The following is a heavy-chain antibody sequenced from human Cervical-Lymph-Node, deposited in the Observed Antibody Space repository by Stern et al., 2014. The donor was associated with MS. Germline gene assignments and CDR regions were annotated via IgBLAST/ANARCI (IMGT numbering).Heavy chain of an antibody. Sequence: VQLVQSGAEVKKPGVSLKISCKGSGYSFTANWIAWVRQIPGKGLEWMWFIYPGDSDTRYSPAFQAQVTISADKSISTAYLQWSSLKASDTAMYYCARDYGDYAFDYWGQGTLVTVSS. V-gene: IGHV5-51*01. D-gene: IGHD4-17*01. CDR1: GYSFTANW. CDR3: ARDYGDYAFDY. CDR2: IYPGDSDT. J-gene: IGHJ4*02.